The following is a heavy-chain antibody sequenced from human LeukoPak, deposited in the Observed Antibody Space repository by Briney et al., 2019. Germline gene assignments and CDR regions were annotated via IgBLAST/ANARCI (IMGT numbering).Heavy chain of an antibody. D-gene: IGHD3/OR15-3a*01. CDR1: GFSFSDYS. CDR3: ARSRNFPGLVNMGAFDI. Sequence: GGSLRLSCAASGFSFSDYSINWVRQAPGKGLEWISYISSRSSAIFYADSVQGRFTISRDNAKNSLYLQMNSLRAEDTAVYYCARSRNFPGLVNMGAFDIWGQGTMVTVSS. V-gene: IGHV3-48*01. J-gene: IGHJ3*02. CDR2: ISSRSSAI.